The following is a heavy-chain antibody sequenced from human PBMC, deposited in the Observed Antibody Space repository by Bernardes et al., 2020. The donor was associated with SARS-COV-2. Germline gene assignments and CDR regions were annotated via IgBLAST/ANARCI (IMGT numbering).Heavy chain of an antibody. Sequence: ASVKVSCKASGYTFTDFYIHWVRQAPGQGLEWMGWINPNSGGTKYAQSFQGRVTMTRDTSISTAYMELNRLRSDDAAVYYCARSYISIFNAFSIFNAFDIWGQGTMVTVSS. V-gene: IGHV1-2*02. D-gene: IGHD3-3*02. CDR2: INPNSGGT. CDR1: GYTFTDFY. CDR3: ARSYISIFNAFSIFNAFDI. J-gene: IGHJ3*02.